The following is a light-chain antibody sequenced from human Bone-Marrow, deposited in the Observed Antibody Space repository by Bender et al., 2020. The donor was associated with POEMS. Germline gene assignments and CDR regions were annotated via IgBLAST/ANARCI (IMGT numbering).Light chain of an antibody. V-gene: IGLV2-8*01. CDR1: STDLGAYVH. J-gene: IGLJ3*02. CDR3: YSYAGNDNFGV. Sequence: QSALTQPPSASGSPGQLVTISCTGTSTDLGAYVHVSWYQQHPVKAPKLILFEITKRPSGVPDRFSGSKSGNTASLTVSGLKAEDEAVYYCYSYAGNDNFGVFGGGTKLTVL. CDR2: EIT.